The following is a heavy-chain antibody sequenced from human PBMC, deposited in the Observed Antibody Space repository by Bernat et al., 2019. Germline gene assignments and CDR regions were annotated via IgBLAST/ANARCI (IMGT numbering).Heavy chain of an antibody. CDR1: GFSFSDYE. J-gene: IGHJ4*02. CDR3: ARGPTWYSRTSNFDY. CDR2: ISSTANTI. Sequence: EVQLLESGGGLVQPGGSPRRSCAASGFSFSDYEMNWVRQAPGKGLEWVSYISSTANTISYADSVKGRFTISRANTKKSLYLQMNNLRAEDTADYYCARGPTWYSRTSNFDYWGQGTLVTVSS. D-gene: IGHD6-13*01. V-gene: IGHV3-48*03.